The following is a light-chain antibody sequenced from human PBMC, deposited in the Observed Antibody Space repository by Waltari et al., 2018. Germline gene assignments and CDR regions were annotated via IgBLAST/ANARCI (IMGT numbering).Light chain of an antibody. CDR1: SSAIGGSKY. J-gene: IGLJ2*01. CDR2: DVD. Sequence: QSALTQPRSVSGSPGQSVTLSCTGTSSAIGGSKYVSWYQQHPGKAPKLVIYDVDKRPSGVPDRFSGSKAGNTASLTISGLQTDDDADYYCCSYAGRYTSVFGRGTRVTVL. V-gene: IGLV2-11*01. CDR3: CSYAGRYTSV.